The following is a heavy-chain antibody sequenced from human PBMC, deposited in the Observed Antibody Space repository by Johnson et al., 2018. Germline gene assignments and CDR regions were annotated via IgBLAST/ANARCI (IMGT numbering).Heavy chain of an antibody. Sequence: QVQLVQSGGGVVQPGRSLRLSCAASGFTFNRYAMHWVRQAPGKGLEWVAVTSYDGTDKDYADSVKGRFIISRDNSENTLYLQMNSLRAEDTAVYYCATEPCGGDCYLEYLHHWGQGTLVTVSS. CDR3: ATEPCGGDCYLEYLHH. V-gene: IGHV3-30*04. CDR2: TSYDGTDK. D-gene: IGHD2-21*02. J-gene: IGHJ1*01. CDR1: GFTFNRYA.